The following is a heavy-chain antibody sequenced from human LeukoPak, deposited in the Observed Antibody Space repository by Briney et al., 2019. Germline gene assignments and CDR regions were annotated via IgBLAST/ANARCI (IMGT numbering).Heavy chain of an antibody. CDR1: GFTFSSYA. CDR2: ISGSGGST. D-gene: IGHD3-3*01. Sequence: GGSLRLSCAASGFTFSSYAMSWVRQAPGKGLEWVSAISGSGGSTYYADSVKGRFTISRDNSKNTLYLQMNSLRAEDTAVYYCAKEGMYYDFWSGYYPTNYYFDYWGQGTLVTVSS. CDR3: AKEGMYYDFWSGYYPTNYYFDY. J-gene: IGHJ4*02. V-gene: IGHV3-23*01.